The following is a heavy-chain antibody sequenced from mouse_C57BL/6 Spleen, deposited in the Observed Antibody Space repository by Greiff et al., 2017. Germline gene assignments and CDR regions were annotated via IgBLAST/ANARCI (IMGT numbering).Heavy chain of an antibody. CDR1: GFSLSTSGMG. CDR2: IYWDDDK. CDR3: GRRDGYYFGY. V-gene: IGHV8-12*01. D-gene: IGHD1-1*01. Sequence: QVTLKVSGPGILQPSQTLSLTCSFSGFSLSTSGMGVSWIRQPPGKGLEWLAHIYWDDDKRYNPFLKSRLTISKDTSKNPVFLKITSVDTADAATYYCGRRDGYYFGYWGQGTTLTVSS. J-gene: IGHJ2*01.